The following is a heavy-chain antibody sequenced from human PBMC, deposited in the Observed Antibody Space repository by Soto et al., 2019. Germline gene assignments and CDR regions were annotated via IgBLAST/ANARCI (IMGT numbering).Heavy chain of an antibody. Sequence: EVHLVESGGGLVQPGGSLRLSCAASGFTFSSYEMNWVRQAPGKGLEWVSYISSSGTTIQYADSVKGRFTISRDNAKNSLYLQMNSLRAEDTAVYQCARISGWRIGGFGGAFDIWGQGTRVTVSS. CDR3: ARISGWRIGGFGGAFDI. V-gene: IGHV3-48*03. CDR1: GFTFSSYE. CDR2: ISSSGTTI. D-gene: IGHD3-16*01. J-gene: IGHJ3*02.